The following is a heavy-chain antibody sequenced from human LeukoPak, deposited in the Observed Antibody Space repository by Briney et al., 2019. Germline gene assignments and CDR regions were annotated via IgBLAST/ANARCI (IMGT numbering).Heavy chain of an antibody. D-gene: IGHD1-1*01. J-gene: IGHJ4*02. CDR2: IYSGGST. Sequence: GGSLRLSCAASGFTVSSNYMNWVRQAPGKGLEWVSVIYSGGSTYYADSVKGRCTISRDNSKNTLYIQMNSVRAEDTAVYYCARAGLSGSLGLDDWGQGTLVTVSS. CDR3: ARAGLSGSLGLDD. V-gene: IGHV3-66*01. CDR1: GFTVSSNY.